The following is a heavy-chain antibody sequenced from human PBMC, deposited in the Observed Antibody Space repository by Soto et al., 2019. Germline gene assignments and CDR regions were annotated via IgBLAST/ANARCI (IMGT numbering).Heavy chain of an antibody. D-gene: IGHD6-6*01. J-gene: IGHJ4*02. Sequence: KPSETLSLTCAVYGGSFSGYYWSWIRQPPGKGLEWIGEINHSGSTNYNPSLKSRVTISVDTSKNQFSLKLSSVTAADTAVYYCARSRDKQLVPLLYYFDYWGQGTLVTVSS. V-gene: IGHV4-34*01. CDR1: GGSFSGYY. CDR3: ARSRDKQLVPLLYYFDY. CDR2: INHSGST.